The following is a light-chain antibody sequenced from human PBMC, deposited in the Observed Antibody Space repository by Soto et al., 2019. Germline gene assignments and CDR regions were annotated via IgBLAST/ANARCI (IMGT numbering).Light chain of an antibody. CDR2: GAS. CDR1: QSGSSSY. CDR3: QKYGSSPLT. Sequence: ELVLTQSPGTLSLSTGAIATLSCSSSQSGSSSYLAWYQQKPGQAPRLLIYGASSRATGIPDRFSGSGSGTDFTLTISRLEPEDFAVYYCQKYGSSPLTCGGGNKGDIK. V-gene: IGKV3-20*01. J-gene: IGKJ4*01.